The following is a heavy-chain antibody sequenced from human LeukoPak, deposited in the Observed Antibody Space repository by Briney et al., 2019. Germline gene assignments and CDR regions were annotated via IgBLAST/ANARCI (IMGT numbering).Heavy chain of an antibody. CDR3: ARMTSYSSGYYFDY. D-gene: IGHD6-19*01. Sequence: SETLSLTCTVTGGSISGYYWSWIRQPPGKGLEWIGFIYYSGTTNYNPSLKSRVTVSVDTSKNQFSLMLSSVTAADTAVYYCARMTSYSSGYYFDYWGQGTLVTVSS. CDR2: IYYSGTT. V-gene: IGHV4-59*01. J-gene: IGHJ4*02. CDR1: GGSISGYY.